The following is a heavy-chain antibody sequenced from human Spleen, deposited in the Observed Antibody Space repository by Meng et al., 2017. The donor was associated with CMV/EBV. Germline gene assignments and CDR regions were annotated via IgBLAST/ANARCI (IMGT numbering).Heavy chain of an antibody. CDR2: IYPGDSDT. CDR3: ARRGMMTTRGYWFDP. V-gene: IGHV5-51*01. J-gene: IGHJ5*02. Sequence: SGDSVSNYWIDWVRQMPGKGLEWMGSIYPGDSDTRYSPSFQGQVTISADKSIRTAYLQWSSLKASDTAIYYCARRGMMTTRGYWFDPWGQGTLVTVSS. D-gene: IGHD4-17*01. CDR1: GDSVSNYW.